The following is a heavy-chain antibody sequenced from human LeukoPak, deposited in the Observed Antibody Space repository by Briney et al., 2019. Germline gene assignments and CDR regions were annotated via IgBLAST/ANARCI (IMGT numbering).Heavy chain of an antibody. CDR3: ARLAAAGHSDY. D-gene: IGHD6-13*01. Sequence: GGSLRLSCSASEFTFGTYAMLWVRQAPGKGLEYVSAISSNGRDTYYAAPVRGRFSISRVNFNNTLYLQMSSLRVEDTAMYYCARLAAAGHSDYWGQGSLVAVSS. CDR1: EFTFGTYA. CDR2: ISSNGRDT. J-gene: IGHJ4*02. V-gene: IGHV3-64D*06.